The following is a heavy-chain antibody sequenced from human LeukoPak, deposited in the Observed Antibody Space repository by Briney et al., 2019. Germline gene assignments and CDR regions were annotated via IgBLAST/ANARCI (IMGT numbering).Heavy chain of an antibody. CDR1: GGSISSYY. CDR3: ARDRLWQRSAFDI. D-gene: IGHD3-16*01. J-gene: IGHJ3*02. V-gene: IGHV4-59*12. Sequence: SETLSLTCTVSGGSISSYYWSWIRQPPGKGLEWIGYIYYSGSTNYNPSLKSRVTISVDTSKNQFSLKLSSVTAADTAVYYCARDRLWQRSAFDIWGQGTMVTVSS. CDR2: IYYSGST.